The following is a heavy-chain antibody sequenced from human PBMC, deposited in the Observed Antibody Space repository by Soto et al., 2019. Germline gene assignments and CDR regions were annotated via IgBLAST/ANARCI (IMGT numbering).Heavy chain of an antibody. CDR1: GYSFTSYW. Sequence: GESLKISGKGSGYSFTSYWISWVRQMPGKGLEWMGRIDPSDSYTNYSPSFQGHVTISADKSISTAYLQWSSLKASDTAMYYCARQGSYCSGGSRYSPYYGMDVWGQGTTVTVSS. CDR2: IDPSDSYT. CDR3: ARQGSYCSGGSRYSPYYGMDV. J-gene: IGHJ6*02. V-gene: IGHV5-10-1*01. D-gene: IGHD2-15*01.